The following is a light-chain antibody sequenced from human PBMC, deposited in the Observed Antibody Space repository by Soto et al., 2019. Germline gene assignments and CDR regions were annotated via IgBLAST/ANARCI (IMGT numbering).Light chain of an antibody. V-gene: IGKV3-20*01. CDR3: QEYDGAPPIT. CDR1: QSVRSER. J-gene: IGKJ5*01. CDR2: DAS. Sequence: EIVLTQSPDTLALSPGESGTRSCSASQSVRSERLAWYQQKRGHAPTLLIFDASSRASGTPERFSGSGSGTDFTLTISRLEPEDFAVYYCQEYDGAPPITFGLGTRVEIK.